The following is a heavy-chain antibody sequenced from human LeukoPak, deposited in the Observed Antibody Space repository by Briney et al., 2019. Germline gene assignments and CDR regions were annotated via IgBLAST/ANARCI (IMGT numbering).Heavy chain of an antibody. Sequence: PSETLSPTCTVSGGSISSSSYYWGWIRQPPGKGLEWIGSIYYSGSTYYNPSLKSRVTISVDTSKNQFSLKLSSVTAADTAVYYCARLSTEPFDYWGQGTLVTVSS. J-gene: IGHJ4*02. D-gene: IGHD2-8*02. CDR1: GGSISSSSYY. V-gene: IGHV4-39*01. CDR2: IYYSGST. CDR3: ARLSTEPFDY.